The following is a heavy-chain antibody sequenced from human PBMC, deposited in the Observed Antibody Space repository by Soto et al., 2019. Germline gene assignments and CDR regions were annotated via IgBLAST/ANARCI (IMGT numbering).Heavy chain of an antibody. CDR2: IYYTGST. J-gene: IGHJ1*01. D-gene: IGHD2-15*01. Sequence: PSETLSLTCTVSGGSISSSYWSWIRQPPGKGLEWIGYIYYTGSTNYNPSLKSRVTISLDTSKNQFSLKLTSVTAADTAVYYCARDPRQGVVGFQHWGQGTLVTVSS. CDR1: GGSISSSY. V-gene: IGHV4-59*01. CDR3: ARDPRQGVVGFQH.